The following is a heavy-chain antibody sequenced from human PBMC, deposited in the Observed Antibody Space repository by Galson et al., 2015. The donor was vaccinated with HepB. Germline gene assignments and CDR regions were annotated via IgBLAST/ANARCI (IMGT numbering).Heavy chain of an antibody. CDR3: ARDYGSGSYYYIDY. J-gene: IGHJ4*02. Sequence: SVKVSCKASGYTFASYGISWVRQAPGQGLEWMGWISAYNGNTNYAQKLQGRVTMTTDTSTSTAYMEPRSLRSDDTAVYYCARDYGSGSYYYIDYWGQGTLVTVSS. CDR2: ISAYNGNT. D-gene: IGHD3-10*01. CDR1: GYTFASYG. V-gene: IGHV1-18*01.